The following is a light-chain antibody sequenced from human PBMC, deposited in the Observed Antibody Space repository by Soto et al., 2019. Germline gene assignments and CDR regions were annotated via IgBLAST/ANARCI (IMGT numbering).Light chain of an antibody. J-gene: IGKJ1*01. CDR1: QSISRW. Sequence: DIQMTQSPSTLSASVGDRVTITCRASQSISRWLAWYQQKPGTAPRLLIHDASSLQSGVPSRFSGSGSGTEITLTISSLQPDDVATYFCQQHQSYWSFGQGTKVEI. CDR3: QQHQSYWS. V-gene: IGKV1-5*01. CDR2: DAS.